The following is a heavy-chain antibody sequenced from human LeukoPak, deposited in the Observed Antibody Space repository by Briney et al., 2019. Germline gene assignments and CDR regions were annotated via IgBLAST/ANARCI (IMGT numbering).Heavy chain of an antibody. J-gene: IGHJ6*02. D-gene: IGHD3-22*01. CDR3: ARDRNSSGYYYYYYYGMDV. V-gene: IGHV1-69*04. Sequence: GASVKVSCKASGGTFSSYAISWVRQAPGQGLEWMGRIIPILGIANYAQKFQGRVTITADKSTSTAYMELSSLRSEDTTVYYCARDRNSSGYYYYYYYGMDVWGQGTTVTVSS. CDR2: IIPILGIA. CDR1: GGTFSSYA.